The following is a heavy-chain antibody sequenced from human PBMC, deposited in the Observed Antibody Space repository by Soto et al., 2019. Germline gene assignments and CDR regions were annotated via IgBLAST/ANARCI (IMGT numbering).Heavy chain of an antibody. Sequence: GGSLRLSCAASGFTFINAWMSWVRQAPGKGLEWVGRIKSKTDGGTTDYAAPVKGRFTISRDDSKNTLYLQMNSLKTEDTAVYYCTKTSSSSGWFDPWGQGTLVTVSS. D-gene: IGHD6-6*01. V-gene: IGHV3-15*01. J-gene: IGHJ5*02. CDR2: IKSKTDGGTT. CDR3: TKTSSSSGWFDP. CDR1: GFTFINAW.